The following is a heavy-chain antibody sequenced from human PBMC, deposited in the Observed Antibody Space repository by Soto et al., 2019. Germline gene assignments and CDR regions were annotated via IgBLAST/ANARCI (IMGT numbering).Heavy chain of an antibody. CDR1: GFTFSSYS. CDR3: ARPPYGSGSYYAFDI. CDR2: ISGSSTTL. D-gene: IGHD3-10*01. Sequence: GSLRLSCAASGFTFSSYSMNWVRQAPGKGLEWVSYISGSSTTLYYADSVKGRFTISRDNVKNSLSLQMNSLRAEDTAVYYCARPPYGSGSYYAFDIWGQGTMVTVSS. V-gene: IGHV3-48*01. J-gene: IGHJ3*02.